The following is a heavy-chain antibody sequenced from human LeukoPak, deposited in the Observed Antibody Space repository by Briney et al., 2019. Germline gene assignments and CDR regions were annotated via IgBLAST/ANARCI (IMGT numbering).Heavy chain of an antibody. D-gene: IGHD2-2*01. CDR1: GGSFSGYY. Sequence: PSETLSLTCAVYGGSFSGYYWGWLRQPPGKGLEWIGTISYSGSTYYNPSLKSRVTISIQTSKNEFSLNLRFVTAADTAVYYCAREGDLRTFNWFDRWGQGTLVTVSS. J-gene: IGHJ5*02. CDR3: AREGDLRTFNWFDR. CDR2: ISYSGST. V-gene: IGHV4-34*01.